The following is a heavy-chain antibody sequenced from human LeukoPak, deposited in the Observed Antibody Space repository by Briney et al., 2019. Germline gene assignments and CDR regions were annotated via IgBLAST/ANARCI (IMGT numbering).Heavy chain of an antibody. V-gene: IGHV3-23*01. D-gene: IGHD6-19*01. Sequence: GGSLRLSGAASGFTFTSYAMSWVRQAPGKGLEWVSGISGSGGSTYYADSVKGRFTISRDNSKNTLYLQMNSLRAEDTAVYYCAKVEQWLARGSPDYWGQGTLVTVSS. CDR2: ISGSGGST. J-gene: IGHJ4*02. CDR1: GFTFTSYA. CDR3: AKVEQWLARGSPDY.